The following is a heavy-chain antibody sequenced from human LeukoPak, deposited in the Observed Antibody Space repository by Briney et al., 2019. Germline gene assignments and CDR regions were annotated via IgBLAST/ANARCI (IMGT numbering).Heavy chain of an antibody. V-gene: IGHV1-18*01. D-gene: IGHD3-9*01. J-gene: IGHJ3*02. Sequence: GASVKVSCKASGYTFTNYDISWVRQAPGQGLEWMGWISAYNDNTNYAQRLQGRVTMTTDTSTSTAYMELRSLRSDDTAVYYCARDFADPDLTDYDILTGPTHDDAFDIWGQGTMVTVSS. CDR3: ARDFADPDLTDYDILTGPTHDDAFDI. CDR2: ISAYNDNT. CDR1: GYTFTNYD.